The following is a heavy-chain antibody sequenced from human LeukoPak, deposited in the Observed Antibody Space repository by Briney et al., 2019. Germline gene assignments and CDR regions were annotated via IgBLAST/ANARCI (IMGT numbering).Heavy chain of an antibody. CDR2: IIPIFGTA. V-gene: IGHV1-69*13. Sequence: SVKVSCKASGGTFSSYAISWVRQAPGQGLEWMGGIIPIFGTANYAQKFQGRVTITADESTSTAYMELSSLRSEDTAVYYCARDFQLAAAGNPSGHYWGQGTLVTVSS. CDR1: GGTFSSYA. J-gene: IGHJ4*02. CDR3: ARDFQLAAAGNPSGHY. D-gene: IGHD6-13*01.